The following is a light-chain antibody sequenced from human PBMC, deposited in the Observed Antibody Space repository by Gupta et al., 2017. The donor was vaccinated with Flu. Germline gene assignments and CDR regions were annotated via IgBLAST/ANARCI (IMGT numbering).Light chain of an antibody. J-gene: IGKJ3*01. CDR1: QSVSSSY. CDR2: GAS. CDR3: QQYGTSPPVS. Sequence: EIVLTQSPGTLSLSPGEGATLSCRASQSVSSSYLAWYQQKPGQAPRLVIYGASSRATGIPDRFSGSGSGTDFTLTINRLEPEDFAVYYCQQYGTSPPVSFGPGTKVDIK. V-gene: IGKV3-20*01.